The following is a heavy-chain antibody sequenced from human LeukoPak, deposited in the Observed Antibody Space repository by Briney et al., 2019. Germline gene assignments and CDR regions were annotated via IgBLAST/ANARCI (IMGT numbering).Heavy chain of an antibody. CDR1: GGTFSSYA. CDR3: ARARGYCGGDCPPHIKYNWFDP. CDR2: IIPIFGTA. Sequence: SVKVSCKASGGTFSSYAISWVRQAPGQGLEWMGGIIPIFGTANYAQKFQGRVTITADESTSTAYMELSSLRSEDTAVYYCARARGYCGGDCPPHIKYNWFDPWGQGTLVTVSS. V-gene: IGHV1-69*13. J-gene: IGHJ5*02. D-gene: IGHD2-21*02.